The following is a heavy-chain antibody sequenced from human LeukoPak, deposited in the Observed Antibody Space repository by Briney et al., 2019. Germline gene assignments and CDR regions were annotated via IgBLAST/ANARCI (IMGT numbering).Heavy chain of an antibody. D-gene: IGHD6-19*01. J-gene: IGHJ3*02. CDR3: ARGIAVAVFDAFDI. V-gene: IGHV4-59*10. Sequence: SETLSLTCAVYGGSFSGYYWSWIRQPAGKGLEWIGRIYTSGSTNYNPSLKSRVTISVDTTKNQFSLKLSSVTAADTAVYYCARGIAVAVFDAFDIWGQGTMVTVSS. CDR2: IYTSGST. CDR1: GGSFSGYY.